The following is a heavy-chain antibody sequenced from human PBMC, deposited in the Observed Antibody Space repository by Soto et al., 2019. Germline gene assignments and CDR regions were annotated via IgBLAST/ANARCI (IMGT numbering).Heavy chain of an antibody. CDR1: GVSISSGNW. Sequence: SGTLSLTCAVSGVSISSGNWWTWVRQTPQRGLEYIGEIFHDGTANYYPSFERRVAISVDTSKNQFSLKLTSVTAADTAIYFCARLVYDTRLNYMYFDFWGQGALVTVSS. J-gene: IGHJ4*02. CDR3: ARLVYDTRLNYMYFDF. D-gene: IGHD2-8*01. CDR2: IFHDGTA. V-gene: IGHV4-4*02.